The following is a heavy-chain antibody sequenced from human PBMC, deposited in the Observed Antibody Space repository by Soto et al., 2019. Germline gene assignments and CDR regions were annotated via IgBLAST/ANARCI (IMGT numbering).Heavy chain of an antibody. V-gene: IGHV1-69*13. Sequence: SVKFSCKASGGTFSSYAISWVRQAPGQGLEWMGGIIPIFGTANYAQKFQGRVTITADESTSTAYMELSSLRSEDTAVYYCASSVVYDSWKSPRLFDPWGQGTLVTVSS. D-gene: IGHD3-3*01. CDR2: IIPIFGTA. CDR3: ASSVVYDSWKSPRLFDP. J-gene: IGHJ5*02. CDR1: GGTFSSYA.